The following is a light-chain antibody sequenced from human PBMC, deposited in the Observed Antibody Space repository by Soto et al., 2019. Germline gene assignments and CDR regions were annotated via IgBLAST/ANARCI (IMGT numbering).Light chain of an antibody. CDR3: QHYSYSPPAV. J-gene: IGKJ3*01. V-gene: IGKV3D-15*01. CDR2: SAS. CDR1: QSISSN. Sequence: EIVMTQSPATLSVSPGERATLSCRASQSISSNLAWYQQKPGQAPRLLIYSASTRATGIPARFSGSGSGTEFTLTISSLQSEDFAVYSCQHYSYSPPAVFGPGTKVDIK.